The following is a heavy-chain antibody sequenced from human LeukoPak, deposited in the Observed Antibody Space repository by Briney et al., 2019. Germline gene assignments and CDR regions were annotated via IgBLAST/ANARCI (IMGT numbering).Heavy chain of an antibody. V-gene: IGHV3-48*03. CDR2: ISCNGSTI. CDR1: GFTFSNYE. Sequence: PGGSLRLSRVVSGFTFSNYETNWVPDAPGRGLEGGSYISCNGSTILYTDSVKGRFNISRDNAKNSLYLQMNTLRAQDTAVYSCARDHRQLVQSRGIHYYYSYGMDVWGQGTTVTVSS. J-gene: IGHJ6*02. CDR3: ARDHRQLVQSRGIHYYYSYGMDV. D-gene: IGHD6-13*01.